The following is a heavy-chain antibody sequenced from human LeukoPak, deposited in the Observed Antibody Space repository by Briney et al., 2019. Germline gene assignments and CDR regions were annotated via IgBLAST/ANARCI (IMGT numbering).Heavy chain of an antibody. CDR1: GYTFTGYY. CDR2: INPDSGDT. D-gene: IGHD3-3*01. V-gene: IGHV1-2*02. J-gene: IGHJ4*02. Sequence: VASVKVPCKASGYTFTGYYLHWVRQAPGQGLEWMGWINPDSGDTNYAQKFQDRVIMTRDTSISTAYMELNRLRYDDTAVYYCASIIPTPRSFDYWGQGTLVTVSS. CDR3: ASIIPTPRSFDY.